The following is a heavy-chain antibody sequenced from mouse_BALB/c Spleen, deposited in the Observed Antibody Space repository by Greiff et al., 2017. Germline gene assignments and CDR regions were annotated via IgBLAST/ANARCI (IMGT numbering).Heavy chain of an antibody. CDR3: ARRYGNSRAMDY. V-gene: IGHV5-12-2*01. Sequence: EVQVVESGGGLVQPGGSLKLSCAASGFTFSSYTMSWVRQTPEKRLEWVAYISNGGGSTYYPDTVKGRFTISRDNAKNTLYLQMSSLKSEDTAMYYCARRYGNSRAMDYWGQGTSVTVSS. D-gene: IGHD2-1*01. J-gene: IGHJ4*01. CDR1: GFTFSSYT. CDR2: ISNGGGST.